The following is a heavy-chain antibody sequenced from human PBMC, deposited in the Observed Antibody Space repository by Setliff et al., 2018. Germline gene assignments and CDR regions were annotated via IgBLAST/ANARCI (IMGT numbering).Heavy chain of an antibody. V-gene: IGHV5-51*01. CDR1: ASTFSNYW. CDR3: ARALYPSSFIGHNWFDP. D-gene: IGHD2-2*01. CDR2: IYPDDSDT. Sequence: HGESLKISCKDSASTFSNYWIVWVRQMPGKGLEWMGMIYPDDSDTKCHPSFQGQVTISADKSISTAYLQWSSLKASDTAMYYCARALYPSSFIGHNWFDPWGQGTLVTVSS. J-gene: IGHJ5*02.